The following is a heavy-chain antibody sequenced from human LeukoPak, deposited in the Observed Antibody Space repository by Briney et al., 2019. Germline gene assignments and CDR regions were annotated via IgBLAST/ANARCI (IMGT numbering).Heavy chain of an antibody. CDR2: INPGDSDT. D-gene: IGHD3-22*01. V-gene: IGHV5-51*01. CDR1: GYSFTSYW. Sequence: GESLKISCKGSGYSFTSYWIGWVRQMPGKGLEWMGIINPGDSDTRYSPSFQGQVTISADKSISTAYLQWSSLKASDTAMYYCARHGSYYYDSSGYYGSLDYWGQGTLVTVSS. CDR3: ARHGSYYYDSSGYYGSLDY. J-gene: IGHJ4*02.